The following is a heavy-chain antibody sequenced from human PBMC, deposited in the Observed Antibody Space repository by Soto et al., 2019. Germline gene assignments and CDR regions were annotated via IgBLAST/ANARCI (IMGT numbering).Heavy chain of an antibody. D-gene: IGHD2-2*01. CDR3: ARESWVELCSSTSCYFWFDP. Sequence: PSQTLSLTXAISGDSVSSNSAAWNWIRQSPSRGLEWLGRTYYRSKWYNDYAVSVKSRITINPDTSKNQFSLQLNSVTPEDTAVYYCARESWVELCSSTSCYFWFDPWGQGTLVTVSS. CDR1: GDSVSSNSAA. V-gene: IGHV6-1*01. J-gene: IGHJ5*02. CDR2: TYYRSKWYN.